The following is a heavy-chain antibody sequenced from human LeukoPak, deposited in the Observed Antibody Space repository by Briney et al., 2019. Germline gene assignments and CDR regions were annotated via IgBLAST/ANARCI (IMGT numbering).Heavy chain of an antibody. Sequence: GGSLRLSCAASGFTFSSYSMNWVRQAPGKGLEWVAFIRYDGSNKYYADSVKGRYTISRDNSKNTLYLQMNSLRAEDTAVYYCAKDPKTMSGYFDYWGQGTLVTVSS. D-gene: IGHD3-22*01. J-gene: IGHJ4*02. CDR1: GFTFSSYS. CDR3: AKDPKTMSGYFDY. V-gene: IGHV3-30*02. CDR2: IRYDGSNK.